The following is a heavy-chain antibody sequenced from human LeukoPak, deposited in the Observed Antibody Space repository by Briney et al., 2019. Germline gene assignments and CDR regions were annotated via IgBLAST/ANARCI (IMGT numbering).Heavy chain of an antibody. CDR1: GFTSSSYA. Sequence: GGSLRLSCAASGFTSSSYAMSWVRQAPGKGLEWVSAISGSGGSTYYADSVKGRFTISRDNSKNTLYLQMNSLRAEDTAVYYCAKDQYSYYDSSGYYGTDYWGQGTLVTVSS. CDR2: ISGSGGST. J-gene: IGHJ4*02. V-gene: IGHV3-23*01. D-gene: IGHD3-22*01. CDR3: AKDQYSYYDSSGYYGTDY.